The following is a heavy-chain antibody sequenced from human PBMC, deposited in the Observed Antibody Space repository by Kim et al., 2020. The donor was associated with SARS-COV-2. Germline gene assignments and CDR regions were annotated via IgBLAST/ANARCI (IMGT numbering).Heavy chain of an antibody. CDR2: IRSKRYGETT. V-gene: IGHV3-49*03. CDR1: GLNFGDYA. CDR3: TSGPYYYDSAAYYHDY. Sequence: GGSLRLSCTTSGLNFGDYAMSWFRQAPGKGLEWVAFIRSKRYGETTEYAEAMKGRLTISGDESKSIAYLQMNGLKTEDTAVYYCTSGPYYYDSAAYYHDYWGQGTLVTVSS. J-gene: IGHJ4*02. D-gene: IGHD3-22*01.